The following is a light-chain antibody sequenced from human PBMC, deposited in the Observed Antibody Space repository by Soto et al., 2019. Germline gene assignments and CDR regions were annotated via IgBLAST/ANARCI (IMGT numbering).Light chain of an antibody. Sequence: QSALTQPASVSGSPGQSITISCTGTSSDVGTYNLVSWYQQHPGTAPKLMIYEGTKRPTGVSNRFSGSKSGTTASLTISGLQAEDEADFYCSSFRSGSTLFGTGTKLTVL. CDR1: SSDVGTYNL. CDR3: SSFRSGSTL. CDR2: EGT. V-gene: IGLV2-14*02. J-gene: IGLJ1*01.